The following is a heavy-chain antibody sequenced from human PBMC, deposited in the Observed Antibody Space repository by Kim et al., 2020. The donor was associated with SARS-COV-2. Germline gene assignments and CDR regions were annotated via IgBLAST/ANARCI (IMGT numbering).Heavy chain of an antibody. Sequence: SETLSLTCAVYGGSFSGYYWSWIRQPPGKGLEWIGEINHSGSTNYNPSLKSRVTISVDTSKNQFSLKLSSVTAADTAVYYCARARGSSSWYHYWGQGTLVTVSS. V-gene: IGHV4-34*01. J-gene: IGHJ4*02. CDR3: ARARGSSSWYHY. CDR1: GGSFSGYY. CDR2: INHSGST. D-gene: IGHD6-13*01.